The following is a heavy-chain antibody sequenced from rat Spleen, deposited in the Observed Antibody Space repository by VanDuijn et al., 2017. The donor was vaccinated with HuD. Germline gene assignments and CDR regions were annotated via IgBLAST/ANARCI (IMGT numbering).Heavy chain of an antibody. V-gene: IGHV5-17*01. D-gene: IGHD1-8*01. CDR1: GFTFSDYY. CDR3: ARKGATVAHYFDY. J-gene: IGHJ2*01. Sequence: EVQLVESGGGLVQPGRSLKLSCAASGFTFSDYYMAWVRQAPKKGLEWVATITNTGGSTYYPDSVKGRFTISRDNAESTLYLQGDSLRSEDTATYYCARKGATVAHYFDYWGQGVMVTVSS. CDR2: ITNTGGST.